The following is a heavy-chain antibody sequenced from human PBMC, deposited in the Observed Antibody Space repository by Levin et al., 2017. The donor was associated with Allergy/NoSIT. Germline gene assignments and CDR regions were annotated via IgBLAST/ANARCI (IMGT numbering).Heavy chain of an antibody. Sequence: QSGGSLRLSCSASGFTFSSSVVHWIRQVPGKGLEFVSAINDDGTRTHYAESVKDRFTISRDNSRNTLYLQMSSLRTEDTAVYYCVKEGHSSGKCGSFDVWGQGTTVTVSS. J-gene: IGHJ3*01. CDR3: VKEGHSSGKCGSFDV. CDR1: GFTFSSSV. D-gene: IGHD6-19*01. CDR2: INDDGTRT. V-gene: IGHV3-64D*06.